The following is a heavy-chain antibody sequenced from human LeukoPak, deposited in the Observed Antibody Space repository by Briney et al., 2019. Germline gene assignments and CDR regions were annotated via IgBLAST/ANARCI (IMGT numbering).Heavy chain of an antibody. J-gene: IGHJ3*02. D-gene: IGHD2/OR15-2a*01. V-gene: IGHV3-21*01. CDR2: ISSSSSYI. CDR3: ASEEVIIAARHAFDI. CDR1: GFSFSSYS. Sequence: GGSLRLSCAASGFSFSSYSMTWVRQAPGKGLEWVSSISSSSSYIYYADSVKGRFAISRDNAKNSLYLQMNSLRAEDTAVYFCASEEVIIAARHAFDIWGQGTMVTVSS.